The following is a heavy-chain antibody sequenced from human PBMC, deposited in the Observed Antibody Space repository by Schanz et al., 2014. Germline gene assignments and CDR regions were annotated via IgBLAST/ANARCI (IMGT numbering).Heavy chain of an antibody. CDR1: GFIFSSYG. J-gene: IGHJ6*02. CDR2: IWYDGSNK. Sequence: QGQLVESGGGVVQPGRSLRLSCAASGFIFSSYGWHWVRQAPGKGLEWVAFIWYDGSNKYYADSVKGRFTISRDNSKITLYLQMNSLRAADTSVYFCARVRRRIATPSTPSFRNYYYSAMDVWGQGPTVTVSS. CDR3: ARVRRRIATPSTPSFRNYYYSAMDV. D-gene: IGHD6-13*01. V-gene: IGHV3-33*01.